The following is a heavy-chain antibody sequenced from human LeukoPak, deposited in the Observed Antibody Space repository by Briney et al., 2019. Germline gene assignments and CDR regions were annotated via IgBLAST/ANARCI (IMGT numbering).Heavy chain of an antibody. Sequence: ASVKVSCKASGFTFINSALQWVRQPRGRRLEWMGFIIIGSGNTNYAQNFHDRVTITRDVSTNTAFMELTSLTSEDTAVYYCAAPSGHDFGFAFDVWGEGTLITVS. CDR1: GFTFINSA. CDR3: AAPSGHDFGFAFDV. J-gene: IGHJ3*01. D-gene: IGHD4-17*01. CDR2: IIIGSGNT. V-gene: IGHV1-58*01.